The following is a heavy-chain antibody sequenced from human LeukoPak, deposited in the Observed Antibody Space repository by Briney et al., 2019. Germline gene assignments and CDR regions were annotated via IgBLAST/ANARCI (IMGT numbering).Heavy chain of an antibody. CDR2: ISWNSGSI. Sequence: GRSLRLSCAASGFTFDDYAMHWVRQAPGKGLEWVSGISWNSGSIGYADSVKGRFTISRDNAKNSLYLQMNSLRAEDTALYYCAKDSTPMVRGVIITGFDYWGQGTLVTVSS. CDR3: AKDSTPMVRGVIITGFDY. CDR1: GFTFDDYA. D-gene: IGHD3-10*01. J-gene: IGHJ4*02. V-gene: IGHV3-9*01.